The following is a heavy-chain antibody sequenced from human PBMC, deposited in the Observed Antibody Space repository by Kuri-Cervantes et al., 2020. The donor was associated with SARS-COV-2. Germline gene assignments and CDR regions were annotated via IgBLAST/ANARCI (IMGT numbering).Heavy chain of an antibody. CDR3: AKDRDLVLDY. V-gene: IGHV3-21*04. J-gene: IGHJ4*02. CDR1: GFTFSSYS. CDR2: ISSSSSYI. D-gene: IGHD2-8*02. Sequence: GGSLRLSCAASGFTFSSYSMNWVRQAPGKGLEWVSSISSSSSYIYYADPVKGRFTISRDNAKDSLYLQMNSLRAEDTALYYCAKDRDLVLDYWGQGTLVTVSS.